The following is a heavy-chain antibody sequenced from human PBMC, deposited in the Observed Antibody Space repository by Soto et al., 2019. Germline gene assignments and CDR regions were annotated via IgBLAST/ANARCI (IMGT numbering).Heavy chain of an antibody. CDR1: GFTFSDFV. J-gene: IGHJ4*02. Sequence: EVQLLESGGAWVQPGGSLRLSCAASGFTFSDFVMSWVRQVPGKGLEWVSAITGSGGSAYYADSVKGRFTISRDNSKNILYLQMNSLRADDTAVYYCATPHYYDTTGFYSRFDYWGQGTLVTVSS. CDR2: ITGSGGSA. D-gene: IGHD3-22*01. V-gene: IGHV3-23*01. CDR3: ATPHYYDTTGFYSRFDY.